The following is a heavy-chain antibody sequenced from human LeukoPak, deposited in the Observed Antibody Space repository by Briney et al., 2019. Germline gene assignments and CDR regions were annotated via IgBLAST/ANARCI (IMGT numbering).Heavy chain of an antibody. Sequence: PGRSLRLSCAASGFTFSSYTMYWVRQAPGKGLEWVAVISYDGNNKYYADSVKGRFTISRDNSKNTLYLQMNSLRAEDTAVYYCARGYDYYYYGMDGGGQGPTVTVS. CDR3: ARGYDYYYYGMDG. V-gene: IGHV3-30-3*01. D-gene: IGHD5-12*01. J-gene: IGHJ6*02. CDR2: ISYDGNNK. CDR1: GFTFSSYT.